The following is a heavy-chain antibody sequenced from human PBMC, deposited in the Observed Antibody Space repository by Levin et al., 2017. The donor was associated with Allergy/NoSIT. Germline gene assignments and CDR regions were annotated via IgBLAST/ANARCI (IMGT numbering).Heavy chain of an antibody. D-gene: IGHD3-10*01. CDR2: ISAYNGNT. CDR3: ARVGFEEYYYGSGSYFSY. Sequence: GESLKISCKASGYTFTSYGISWVRQAPGQGLEWMGWISAYNGNTNYAQKLQGRVTMTTDTSTSTAYMELRSLRSDDTAVYYCARVGFEEYYYGSGSYFSYWGQGTLVTVSS. V-gene: IGHV1-18*01. J-gene: IGHJ4*02. CDR1: GYTFTSYG.